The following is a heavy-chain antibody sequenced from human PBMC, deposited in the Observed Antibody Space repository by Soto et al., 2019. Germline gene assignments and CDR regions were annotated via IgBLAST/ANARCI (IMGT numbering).Heavy chain of an antibody. CDR3: ATEGRSGWYDY. J-gene: IGHJ4*02. D-gene: IGHD6-19*01. CDR2: IDIGNGNR. V-gene: IGHV1-3*04. Sequence: QDHLVQSGPEVKRPGASVRISCETSVFTFTDYSLHWVRPAPGQGLEWMGRIDIGNGNRKYSQDLQGRVTITSDTSASTAYMDLISLKFEDTAVYSCATEGRSGWYDYWGQGTLVTVSS. CDR1: VFTFTDYS.